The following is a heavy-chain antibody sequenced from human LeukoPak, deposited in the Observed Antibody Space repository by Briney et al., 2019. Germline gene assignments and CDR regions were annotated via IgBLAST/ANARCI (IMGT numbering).Heavy chain of an antibody. CDR3: ARAGYYYDSSGYYPSYYYYYYMDV. J-gene: IGHJ6*03. V-gene: IGHV3-74*01. D-gene: IGHD3-22*01. CDR2: INSDGSST. Sequence: GGSLRLSCAASGFTFNSYWMHWVRQAPGKGLVWVSRINSDGSSTSYADSVKGRFTISRDNAKNTLYLQMNSLRAEDTAVYYCARAGYYYDSSGYYPSYYYYYYMDVWGKGTTVTISS. CDR1: GFTFNSYW.